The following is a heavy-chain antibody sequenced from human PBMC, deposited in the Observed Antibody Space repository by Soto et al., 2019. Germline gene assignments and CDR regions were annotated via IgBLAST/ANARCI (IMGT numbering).Heavy chain of an antibody. D-gene: IGHD6-19*01. J-gene: IGHJ4*02. CDR2: ISYDGSNK. V-gene: IGHV3-30-3*01. CDR3: VRDTSPYSSGWHNRHSDY. CDR1: GFTFSSYA. Sequence: QVQLVESGGGVVQPGRSLRLSCAASGFTFSSYAMQWVRQAPGKGLEWVAVISYDGSNKYYADSVKGRFTISRDNSKTLYLQMNSLRAEDTAVYYCVRDTSPYSSGWHNRHSDYWGQGTLVTVSS.